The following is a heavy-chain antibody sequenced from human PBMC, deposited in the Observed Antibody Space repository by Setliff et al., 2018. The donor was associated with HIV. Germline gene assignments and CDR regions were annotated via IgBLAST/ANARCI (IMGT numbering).Heavy chain of an antibody. J-gene: IGHJ4*02. V-gene: IGHV3-43*01. D-gene: IGHD2-21*02. CDR3: SKGHPDGDPYYFDY. Sequence: GSLRLSCAASGFTFDDYTMHWVRQAPGKGLEWVSLINWDGGSIFYADSVRGRFTISRDNSKNSLYLQMNSLRTEDTALYYCSKGHPDGDPYYFDYWGQGTPVTVSS. CDR2: INWDGGSI. CDR1: GFTFDDYT.